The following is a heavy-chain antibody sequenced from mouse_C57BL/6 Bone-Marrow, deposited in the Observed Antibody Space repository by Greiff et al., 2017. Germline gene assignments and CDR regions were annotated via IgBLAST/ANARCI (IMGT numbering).Heavy chain of an antibody. V-gene: IGHV1-39*01. J-gene: IGHJ2*01. CDR3: AREETTVVERGLDY. D-gene: IGHD1-1*01. Sequence: VQLKESGPELVKPGASVKISCKASGYSFTDYNMNWVKQSNGKSLEWIGVINPNYGTTSYNQKFKGKATLTVDQSSSTAYMQLNSLTSEDSAVYYCAREETTVVERGLDYWGQGTTLTVSS. CDR1: GYSFTDYN. CDR2: INPNYGTT.